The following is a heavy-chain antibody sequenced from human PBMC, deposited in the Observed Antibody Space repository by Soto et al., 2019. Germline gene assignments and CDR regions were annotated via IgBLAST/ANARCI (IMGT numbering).Heavy chain of an antibody. V-gene: IGHV1-69*13. CDR3: ARAYGSGSYYNYFDS. D-gene: IGHD3-10*01. CDR1: GYTFTSYG. CDR2: IIPIFGTA. Sequence: ASVKVSCKASGYTFTSYGISCVRQAPGQGLEWMGGIIPIFGTANYAQKFQGRVTITADESTSTAYMELSSLRSEDTAVYYCARAYGSGSYYNYFDSWGQGTLVTVPS. J-gene: IGHJ4*02.